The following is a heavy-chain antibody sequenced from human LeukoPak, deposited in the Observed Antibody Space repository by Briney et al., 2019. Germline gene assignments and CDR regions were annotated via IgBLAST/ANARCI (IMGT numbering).Heavy chain of an antibody. Sequence: PGGSLRLSCAASGFTFSSTGMHWVRQAPGKGLEWVAVIWYDGSNKYYADSVRGRFTISRDNSKNTLYLQMNSLRAEDTAVYYCAGDAWPYSSSWSDYWGQGTLVTVSS. CDR3: AGDAWPYSSSWSDY. V-gene: IGHV3-33*01. J-gene: IGHJ4*02. D-gene: IGHD6-13*01. CDR2: IWYDGSNK. CDR1: GFTFSSTG.